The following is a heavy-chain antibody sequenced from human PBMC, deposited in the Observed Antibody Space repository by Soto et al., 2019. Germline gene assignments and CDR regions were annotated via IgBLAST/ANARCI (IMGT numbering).Heavy chain of an antibody. V-gene: IGHV3-72*01. D-gene: IGHD3-10*01. J-gene: IGHJ4*02. CDR3: SIDFTASGTYAVDY. Sequence: EVQLVESGGGLVQPGGSLRLSCTASGFSLSDHYVDWVRQAPGKGLEWVGRTRNKANSYTTEYAASVRCRFTISRDDSRKSLYLQMDSLKTEDTAVYYCSIDFTASGTYAVDYWGQGTLVTVSS. CDR1: GFSLSDHY. CDR2: TRNKANSYTT.